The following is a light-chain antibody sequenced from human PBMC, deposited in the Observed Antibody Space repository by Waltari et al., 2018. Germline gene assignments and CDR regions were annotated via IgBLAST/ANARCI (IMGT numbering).Light chain of an antibody. CDR2: GAS. Sequence: AIQVTQSPSSLSASVGDRVTITCRASQDLDNWLAWYQQKPGKAPNLLIYGASVLESGVPSRFSGSGSGTDFTLTICSLQPEDFATYYCQQLHSYPRAFGGGTKVESK. CDR1: QDLDNW. V-gene: IGKV1-13*02. CDR3: QQLHSYPRA. J-gene: IGKJ4*01.